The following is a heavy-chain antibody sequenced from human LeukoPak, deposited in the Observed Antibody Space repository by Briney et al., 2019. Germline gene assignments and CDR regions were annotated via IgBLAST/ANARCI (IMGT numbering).Heavy chain of an antibody. Sequence: GGSLRLSCAVSGFTFSSHWMHWVRQAPGKGLVWVSRIKGDGSIPIYAESVKGRFTISRDNAKNTLDLQMNNLRVEDTAVYYCARESVTDISRQSDAFDIWGQGTMVTV. J-gene: IGHJ3*02. D-gene: IGHD2-21*02. V-gene: IGHV3-74*01. CDR1: GFTFSSHW. CDR3: ARESVTDISRQSDAFDI. CDR2: IKGDGSIP.